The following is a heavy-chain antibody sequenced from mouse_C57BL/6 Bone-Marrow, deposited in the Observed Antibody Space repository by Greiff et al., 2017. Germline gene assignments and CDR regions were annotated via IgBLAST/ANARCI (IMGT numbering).Heavy chain of an antibody. V-gene: IGHV1-22*01. CDR1: GYTFTDYN. J-gene: IGHJ3*01. Sequence: EVQLQQSGPELVKPGASVKMSCKASGYTFTDYNMHWVKQSHGKSLEWIGYINPNNGGTSYNQKFKGKATLTVNKSSSTAYMELRSLTSEDSAVYYCARGLYYDDDRFAYWGQGTLVTVSA. D-gene: IGHD2-4*01. CDR3: ARGLYYDDDRFAY. CDR2: INPNNGGT.